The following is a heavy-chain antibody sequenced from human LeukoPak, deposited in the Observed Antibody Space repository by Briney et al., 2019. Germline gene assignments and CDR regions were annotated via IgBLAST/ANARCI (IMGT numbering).Heavy chain of an antibody. D-gene: IGHD1-26*01. CDR1: GGTFSSYA. Sequence: SVKVSCKASGGTFSSYAISWVRQAPGQGLEWMGRIIPIFGTANNAQKFQGRVTITTDESTSTAYMELSSLRSEDTAVYYCSREPRGIVGNYYYYYMDVWGKGTTVTVSS. CDR3: SREPRGIVGNYYYYYMDV. CDR2: IIPIFGTA. V-gene: IGHV1-69*05. J-gene: IGHJ6*03.